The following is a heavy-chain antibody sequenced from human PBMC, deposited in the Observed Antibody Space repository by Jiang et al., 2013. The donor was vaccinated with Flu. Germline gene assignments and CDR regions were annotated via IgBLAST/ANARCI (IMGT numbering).Heavy chain of an antibody. CDR1: GESFNDYY. CDR3: ARGPRVLAAAGTVFS. CDR2: INHRGTT. Sequence: LLKPSETLSLTCAVSGESFNDYYWTWIRQPPGKGLEWIGEINHRGTTNYNPSLKSRVTISADTSKNQFSLKLTSVTAADTAVYYCARGPRVLAAAGTVFSWGQG. D-gene: IGHD6-13*01. J-gene: IGHJ5*02. V-gene: IGHV4-34*01.